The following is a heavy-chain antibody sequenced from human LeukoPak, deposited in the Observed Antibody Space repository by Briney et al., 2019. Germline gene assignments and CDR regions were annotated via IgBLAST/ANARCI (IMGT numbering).Heavy chain of an antibody. V-gene: IGHV3-23*01. CDR2: ISGSGGST. D-gene: IGHD3-22*01. J-gene: IGHJ4*02. CDR3: AKDSPYYYDSSLQYYFDY. CDR1: GFTFSSYA. Sequence: GGSLRLSCAASGFTFSSYAMSWVRQAPGKGLEWVSAISGSGGSTYYADSVKGRFTISRDNSKSTLYLQMNSLRAEDTAVYYCAKDSPYYYDSSLQYYFDYWGQGTLVTVSS.